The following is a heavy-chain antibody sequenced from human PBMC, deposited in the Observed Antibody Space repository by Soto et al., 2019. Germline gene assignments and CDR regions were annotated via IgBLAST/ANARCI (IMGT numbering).Heavy chain of an antibody. CDR2: IYYSGST. J-gene: IGHJ6*02. V-gene: IGHV4-30-4*01. CDR1: GGSISSGDYY. Sequence: SETLSLTCTVSGGSISSGDYYWSWIRQPPGKGLEWIGYIYYSGSTYYNPSLKSRVTISVDTSKNQFSLKLSSVTAADTAVYYCARVPSYYYDSSGYFFGASSMDVWGQGTTVTVS. CDR3: ARVPSYYYDSSGYFFGASSMDV. D-gene: IGHD3-22*01.